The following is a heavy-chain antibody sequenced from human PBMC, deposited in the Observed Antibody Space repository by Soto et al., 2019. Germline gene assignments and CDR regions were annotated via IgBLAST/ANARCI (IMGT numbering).Heavy chain of an antibody. CDR1: GFTFSSYA. CDR2: ISGSDGST. CDR3: AKDRERDAWYEDY. Sequence: GGSLRLSCAASGFTFSSYAMSWVRQAPGKGLEWVSVISGSDGSTYYADSVKGRFTISRDNSKNTLYLQMNSLRAEDTAVYYCAKDRERDAWYEDYWGQGTLVTVSS. J-gene: IGHJ4*02. V-gene: IGHV3-23*01. D-gene: IGHD6-13*01.